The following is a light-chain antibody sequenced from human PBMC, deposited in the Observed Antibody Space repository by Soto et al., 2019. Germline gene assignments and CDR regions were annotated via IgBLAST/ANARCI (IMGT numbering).Light chain of an antibody. CDR1: QGISSY. CDR2: AAS. CDR3: QQLNTYPVT. Sequence: DIQLTQSPSFLAASVGDRVTITCRASQGISSYLAWYQQKPGKAPKLLISAASTLQSGVPARFSGSGSGTDFTLSITSLQPEDFATYYCQQLNTYPVTFGGGTKVDIK. V-gene: IGKV1-9*01. J-gene: IGKJ4*01.